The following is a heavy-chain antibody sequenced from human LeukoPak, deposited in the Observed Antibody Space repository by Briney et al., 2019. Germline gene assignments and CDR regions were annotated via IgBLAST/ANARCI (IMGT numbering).Heavy chain of an antibody. J-gene: IGHJ4*02. CDR1: GYSISSGYY. CDR2: IYHSGST. CDR3: ARNLIVGASTPNY. V-gene: IGHV4-38-2*02. D-gene: IGHD1-26*01. Sequence: PSETLSLTCTVSGYSISSGYYWGWIRQPPGKGLEWIGSIYHSGSTYYNPSLKSRVTISVDTSKNQFSLKLSSVTAADTAVYYCARNLIVGASTPNYWGQGTLVTVSS.